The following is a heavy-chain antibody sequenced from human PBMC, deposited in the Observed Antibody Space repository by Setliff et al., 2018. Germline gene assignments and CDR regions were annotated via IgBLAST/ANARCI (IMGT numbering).Heavy chain of an antibody. Sequence: NPSETLSLTCTVSGASISSHYWSWIRQPPGKGLEWIGSIYYSGSTNYNPSLKSRVTISVDTSKNQFSLKLTSVTAADTAVYYCARDRAAASSFDYWGQGTLVTVSS. CDR1: GASISSHY. CDR2: IYYSGST. J-gene: IGHJ4*02. CDR3: ARDRAAASSFDY. V-gene: IGHV4-59*11. D-gene: IGHD6-13*01.